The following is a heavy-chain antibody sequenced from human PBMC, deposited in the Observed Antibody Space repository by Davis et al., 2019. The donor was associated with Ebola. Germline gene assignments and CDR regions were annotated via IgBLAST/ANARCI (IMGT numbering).Heavy chain of an antibody. Sequence: MPGGSLRLSCTVSGGSISGYSWSWIRQPPGKGLEWIGYIYHTGSTNYNPSLKSRVTISLDTSKSQFSLKLSSVTAADTAVYYCARLLQGDDSWGQGTLVTVSS. CDR1: GGSISGYS. V-gene: IGHV4-59*01. D-gene: IGHD3-16*01. J-gene: IGHJ4*02. CDR2: IYHTGST. CDR3: ARLLQGDDS.